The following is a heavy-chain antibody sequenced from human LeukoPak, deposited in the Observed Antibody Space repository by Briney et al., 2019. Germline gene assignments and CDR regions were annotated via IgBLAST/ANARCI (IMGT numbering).Heavy chain of an antibody. V-gene: IGHV3-30*04. J-gene: IGHJ4*02. CDR3: TPTTFGVFYYFDY. CDR1: GFTFSSYA. Sequence: PGRSLRLSCATSGFTFSSYAMHWVRQAPGKGLEWVALISYDGISPYYADSVKGRFIISRDNSKNTLYLQLNSLRLEDTAVYYCTPTTFGVFYYFDYWGQGTLVTVSS. D-gene: IGHD1/OR15-1a*01. CDR2: ISYDGISP.